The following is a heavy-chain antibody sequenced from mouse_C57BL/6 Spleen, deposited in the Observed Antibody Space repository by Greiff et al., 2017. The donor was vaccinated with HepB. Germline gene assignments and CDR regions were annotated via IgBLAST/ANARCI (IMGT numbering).Heavy chain of an antibody. CDR3: ARRQLRPRDYAMDY. CDR1: GYTFTSYR. V-gene: IGHV1-50*01. D-gene: IGHD3-2*02. Sequence: QVQLQQPGAELVKPGASVKLSCKASGYTFTSYRMQWVKQRPGQGLEWIGEIDPSDSYTNYNQKFKGKATLTVDTSSSTAYMQLSSLTSEDSAVYYCARRQLRPRDYAMDYWGQGTSVTVSS. CDR2: IDPSDSYT. J-gene: IGHJ4*01.